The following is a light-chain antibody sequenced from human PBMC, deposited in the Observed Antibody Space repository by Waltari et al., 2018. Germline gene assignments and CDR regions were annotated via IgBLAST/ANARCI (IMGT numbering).Light chain of an antibody. CDR2: DAN. J-gene: IGLJ3*02. CDR1: SNAIGDSNF. CDR3: SSYANINTWV. V-gene: IGLV2-14*03. Sequence: SALTQPASVSGSPGQSLTISCTGTSNAIGDSNFVSWYQQHPGKAPKLLIYDANKRPSGVSTRFSASKSGNTASLTISGLQTEDEADYYCSSYANINTWVFGGGTRLTVL.